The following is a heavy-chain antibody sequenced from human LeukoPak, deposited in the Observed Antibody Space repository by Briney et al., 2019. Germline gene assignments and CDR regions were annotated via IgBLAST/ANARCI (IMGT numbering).Heavy chain of an antibody. J-gene: IGHJ6*02. D-gene: IGHD6-19*01. V-gene: IGHV4-4*02. CDR2: IYHSGST. CDR1: GGSISASNW. CDR3: ARTPRMAVAGKYNYSGMDV. Sequence: SGTLSLTCGVSGGSISASNWWSWVRQSPGKGLEWIGEIYHSGSTNYNPSLKSRVTISVDKSKNQLSLKLNSVTAADTADYYCARTPRMAVAGKYNYSGMDVWGQGTTVTVSS.